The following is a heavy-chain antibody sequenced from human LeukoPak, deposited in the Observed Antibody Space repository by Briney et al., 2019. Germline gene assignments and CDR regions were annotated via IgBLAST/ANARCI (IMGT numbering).Heavy chain of an antibody. Sequence: SETLSLTCTVSGGSIRSYYWSWIRQPPGKGLEWIGEINHSGSTNYNPSLKSRVTISVDTSKNQFSLKLSSVTAADTAVYYCARDYSGSPAWFDPWGQGTLVTVSS. CDR3: ARDYSGSPAWFDP. J-gene: IGHJ5*02. CDR2: INHSGST. D-gene: IGHD1-26*01. V-gene: IGHV4-34*01. CDR1: GGSIRSYY.